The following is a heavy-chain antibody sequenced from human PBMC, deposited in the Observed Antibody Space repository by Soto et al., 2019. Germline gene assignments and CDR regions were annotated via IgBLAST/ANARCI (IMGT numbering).Heavy chain of an antibody. D-gene: IGHD6-13*01. CDR1: GGSFSGYY. J-gene: IGHJ4*02. CDR3: ATGGRAAHGT. Sequence: SETLSLTCAGYGGSFSGYYWSWIRQTPGKGLEWIGEIDHSGSIKYNPSLESRVSISLDTSRNQFSLKLSSVTAADSAVFYCATGGRAAHGTWGQGTLFTFSS. V-gene: IGHV4-34*01. CDR2: IDHSGSI.